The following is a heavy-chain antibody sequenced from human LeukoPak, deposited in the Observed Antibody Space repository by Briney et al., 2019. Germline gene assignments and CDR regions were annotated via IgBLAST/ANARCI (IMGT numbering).Heavy chain of an antibody. CDR1: GGSISSYY. Sequence: DPSETLSLTCTVSGGSISSYYWSWIRQPPGKGLEWIGYIYYGGSTNYNPSLKSRVTISVDTSKNQFSLKLSSVTAADTAVYYCARRYSSSSKIYYYYYGMDAWGQGTTVTVSS. V-gene: IGHV4-59*08. CDR2: IYYGGST. D-gene: IGHD6-13*01. CDR3: ARRYSSSSKIYYYYYGMDA. J-gene: IGHJ6*02.